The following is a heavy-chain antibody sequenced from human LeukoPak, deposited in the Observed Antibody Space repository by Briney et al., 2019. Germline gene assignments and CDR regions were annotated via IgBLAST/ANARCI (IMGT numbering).Heavy chain of an antibody. CDR3: ARGHYYMDV. V-gene: IGHV4-34*01. CDR2: INHSGST. J-gene: IGHJ6*03. Sequence: PSETLSLTCAVYGGSFSGYYWSWIRQPPGKGLGWIGEINHSGSTNYNPSLKSRVTISLDTSKNQFSLKLSSVTAADTAVYYCARGHYYMDVWGKGTTVTVSS. CDR1: GGSFSGYY.